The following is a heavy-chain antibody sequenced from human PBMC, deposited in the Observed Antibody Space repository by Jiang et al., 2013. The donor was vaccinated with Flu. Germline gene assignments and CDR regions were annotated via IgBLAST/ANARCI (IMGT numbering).Heavy chain of an antibody. Sequence: SRVTISVDKSKNQFSLKLSSVTAADTAVYYCARKNYYDSSGCFDYWGQGTLVTVSS. J-gene: IGHJ4*02. D-gene: IGHD3-22*01. V-gene: IGHV4-4*02. CDR3: ARKNYYDSSGCFDY.